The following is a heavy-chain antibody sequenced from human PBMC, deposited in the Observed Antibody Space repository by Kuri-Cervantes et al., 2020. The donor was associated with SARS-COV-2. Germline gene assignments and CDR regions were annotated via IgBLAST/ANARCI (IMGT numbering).Heavy chain of an antibody. V-gene: IGHV3-20*04. J-gene: IGHJ4*02. CDR1: GFTFDDYG. CDR3: ARITLYGDYFDY. CDR2: INWNGGST. Sequence: GGSLRLSCAASGFTFDDYGMSWVRQAPGKGLEWVSGINWNGGSTGYADSVKGRFTISRDNAKNSLYLQMNSPRAEDTALYYCARITLYGDYFDYWGQGTLVTVSS. D-gene: IGHD4-17*01.